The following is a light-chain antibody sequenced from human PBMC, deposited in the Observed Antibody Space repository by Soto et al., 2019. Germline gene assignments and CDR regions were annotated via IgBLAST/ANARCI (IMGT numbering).Light chain of an antibody. Sequence: QAVVTQEPSFSVSPGGTVTLTCGLSSGSVSASYYPSWYQQTPGQAPRTLIYSTSTRSSGVPDRFSGSILGNKAALTITGAQADDESAYYCVHYMGSGISVFGGGTKLNVL. V-gene: IGLV8-61*01. CDR1: SGSVSASYY. CDR2: STS. J-gene: IGLJ2*01. CDR3: VHYMGSGISV.